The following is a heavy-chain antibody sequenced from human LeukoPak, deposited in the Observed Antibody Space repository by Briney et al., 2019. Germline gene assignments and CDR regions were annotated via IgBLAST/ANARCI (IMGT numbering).Heavy chain of an antibody. CDR3: AKPTRGSGGSFLIDY. V-gene: IGHV3-33*06. Sequence: GGSLRLSCAASGFSFGVYGMHWVRQAPGKGLEWVAVIWDDGSYKYYADSVKGRFTISRDNSKNTLYLQMNSLRAEDTAVYYCAKPTRGSGGSFLIDYWGQGALVTVSS. CDR1: GFSFGVYG. D-gene: IGHD2-15*01. CDR2: IWDDGSYK. J-gene: IGHJ4*02.